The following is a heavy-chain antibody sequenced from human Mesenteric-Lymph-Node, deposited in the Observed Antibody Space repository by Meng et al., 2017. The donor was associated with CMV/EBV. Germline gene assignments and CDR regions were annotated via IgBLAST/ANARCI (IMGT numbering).Heavy chain of an antibody. CDR1: GFTFSSYA. CDR3: ARPLYYYDSSGPIDY. V-gene: IGHV3-30*04. CDR2: ISYDGSNK. D-gene: IGHD3-22*01. Sequence: GESLKISCAASGFTFSSYAMHWVRQAPGKGLEWVAVISYDGSNKYYADSVKGRFTISRDNSKSTLYLQMNSLRAEDTAVYYCARPLYYYDSSGPIDYWGQGTLVTVSS. J-gene: IGHJ4*02.